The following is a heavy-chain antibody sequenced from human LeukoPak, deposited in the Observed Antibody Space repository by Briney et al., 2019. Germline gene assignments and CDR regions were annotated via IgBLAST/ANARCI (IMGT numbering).Heavy chain of an antibody. CDR2: IYDIGST. CDR1: GGSISRYY. CDR3: AAIKDSSSWYLGY. J-gene: IGHJ4*02. Sequence: PSETLSLTCTVSGGSISRYYWSWIRQPPGKGLEWIGYIYDIGSTNYNPSLKSRVTISVDTSKNQFSLNLSSVTAADTAVYYCAAIKDSSSWYLGYWGQGTLVTVSS. V-gene: IGHV4-59*01. D-gene: IGHD6-13*01.